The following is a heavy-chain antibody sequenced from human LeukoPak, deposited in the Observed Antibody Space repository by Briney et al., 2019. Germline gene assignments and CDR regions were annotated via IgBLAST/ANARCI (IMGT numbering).Heavy chain of an antibody. CDR1: GFTFTSYA. CDR3: AKGSQSYYYRMDV. J-gene: IGHJ6*02. CDR2: ISGSGGST. Sequence: PGGSLRLSCAASGFTFTSYAMSWVRQAPGKRLEWVSAISGSGGSTYYADSLKGRFTISRDNSKNTLYLQMNSLRAEDTAVYYCAKGSQSYYYRMDVWGQGTTVTVSS. V-gene: IGHV3-23*01.